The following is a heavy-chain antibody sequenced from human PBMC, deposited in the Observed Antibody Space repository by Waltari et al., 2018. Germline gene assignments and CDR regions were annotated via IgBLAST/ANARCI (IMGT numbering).Heavy chain of an antibody. J-gene: IGHJ4*02. Sequence: SGGSISSGGYYWSWIRQHPGKGLEWIGYIYHSGSTYYNPSLKSRVTISVDRSKNQFSLKLSSVTAADTAVYYCARGEARTFDYWGQGTLVTVSS. CDR3: ARGEARTFDY. CDR2: IYHSGST. CDR1: GGSISSGGYY. V-gene: IGHV4-30-2*01. D-gene: IGHD3-16*01.